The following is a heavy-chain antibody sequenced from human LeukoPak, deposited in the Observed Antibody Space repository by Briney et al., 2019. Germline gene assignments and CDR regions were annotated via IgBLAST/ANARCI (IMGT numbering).Heavy chain of an antibody. CDR2: MYGSGGT. D-gene: IGHD3-16*01. Sequence: SETLSLTCTVSGGAISNYYWSWIRQSAGKGLEWIGQMYGSGGTNYNPSLKSRVTMSSDKSKNQISLRLSSVTAADTAIYYCARNRSNDFGDVPFDFWGQGTMVSVSS. J-gene: IGHJ3*01. CDR1: GGAISNYY. CDR3: ARNRSNDFGDVPFDF. V-gene: IGHV4-4*07.